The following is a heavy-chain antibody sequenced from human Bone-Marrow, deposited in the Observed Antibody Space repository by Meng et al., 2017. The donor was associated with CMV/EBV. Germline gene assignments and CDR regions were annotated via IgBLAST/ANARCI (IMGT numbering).Heavy chain of an antibody. Sequence: GGSLRLSCAPSGFIFSSYCMSWVRQPPGKGLEWLANIKQNGSEKYYVDSVKGRFTISRDNVKNSLYLQMNSLRVEDTAVYYCARDHKLLIRGITGMDVWGQGTTVTVSS. J-gene: IGHJ6*02. CDR1: GFIFSSYC. CDR3: ARDHKLLIRGITGMDV. V-gene: IGHV3-7*01. D-gene: IGHD3-10*01. CDR2: IKQNGSEK.